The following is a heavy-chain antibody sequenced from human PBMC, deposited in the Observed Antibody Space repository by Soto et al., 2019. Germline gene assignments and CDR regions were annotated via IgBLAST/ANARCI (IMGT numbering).Heavy chain of an antibody. CDR3: AKATWDEYDFWSGPLDYYYGMDV. V-gene: IGHV3-23*01. J-gene: IGHJ6*02. Sequence: PGGSLRLSCAASGFTFSSYAMSWVRQAPGKGLEWVSAISGSGGSTYYADSVKGRFTISRDNSKNTLYLQMNSLRAEDTAVYYCAKATWDEYDFWSGPLDYYYGMDVWGQGTTVTVSS. CDR2: ISGSGGST. CDR1: GFTFSSYA. D-gene: IGHD3-3*01.